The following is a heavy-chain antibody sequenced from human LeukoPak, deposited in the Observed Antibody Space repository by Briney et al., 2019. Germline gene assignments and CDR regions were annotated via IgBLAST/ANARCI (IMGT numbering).Heavy chain of an antibody. CDR3: ARITGDGLGNWFDP. CDR1: GGSISSSSYY. D-gene: IGHD3-10*01. CDR2: IYYSGST. Sequence: SETLSLTCTVSGGSISSSSYYWGWIRQPPGKGLEWIGSIYYSGSTYYNPSLKSRVTISVDTSKNQFSLKLSSVTAADTAVYYCARITGDGLGNWFDPWGQGTLVTVSS. V-gene: IGHV4-39*01. J-gene: IGHJ5*02.